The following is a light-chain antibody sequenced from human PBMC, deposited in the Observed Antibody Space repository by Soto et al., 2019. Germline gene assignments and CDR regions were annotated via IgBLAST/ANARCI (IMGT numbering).Light chain of an antibody. V-gene: IGKV2-30*01. CDR2: KIS. J-gene: IGKJ2*01. CDR1: QSLVYRDGNIY. CDR3: MQGTHTPHT. Sequence: DAVMTQSPLSLPVTLGQPASISCRSSQSLVYRDGNIYLNWFQQRPGQSPRRLIYKISNRDSGVPDRFSGSGSGTDYTLKISRVEAEDVGVYYCMQGTHTPHTFGQGTKLEIK.